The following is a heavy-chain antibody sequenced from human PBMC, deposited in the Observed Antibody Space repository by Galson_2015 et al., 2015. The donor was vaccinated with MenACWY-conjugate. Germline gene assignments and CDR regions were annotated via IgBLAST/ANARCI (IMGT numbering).Heavy chain of an antibody. CDR1: GGSISSYY. Sequence: ETLSLTCTVSGGSISSYYWSWIRQPPGKGLEWIGYIYYSGSTNYDPSLKSRVTISVDTSKNQFSLKLSSVTAADTAVYYCAREATYDSSAFWGQGTLVTVSS. CDR2: IYYSGST. CDR3: AREATYDSSAF. J-gene: IGHJ4*02. V-gene: IGHV4-59*01. D-gene: IGHD3-22*01.